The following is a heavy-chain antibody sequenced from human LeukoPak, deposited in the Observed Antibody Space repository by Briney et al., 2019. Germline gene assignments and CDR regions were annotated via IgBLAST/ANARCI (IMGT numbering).Heavy chain of an antibody. CDR3: ASRAKVVVSGNWFDP. V-gene: IGHV4-34*01. Sequence: NPSETLSLTCAVYGGSFSGYYWSWVRQPPGKGLEWNGEINHSGSTNYNPSLKSRVTISVDTSKNQFSLNLTSVTAADTAVYYCASRAKVVVSGNWFDPWGQGTLVTVSS. CDR1: GGSFSGYY. D-gene: IGHD2-2*01. J-gene: IGHJ5*02. CDR2: INHSGST.